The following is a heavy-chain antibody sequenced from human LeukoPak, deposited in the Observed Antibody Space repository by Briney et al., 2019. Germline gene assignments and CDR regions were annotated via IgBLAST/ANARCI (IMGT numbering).Heavy chain of an antibody. CDR2: IHTSGGT. D-gene: IGHD6-6*01. CDR1: GGSISSYY. J-gene: IGHJ4*02. Sequence: SETLSLTCTVSGGSISSYYWSWIRQPAGQGLKWIGHIHTSGGTDYNPSFKSRVTMSVDTSKNQFSLKVRSATAADTAVYYCAREGSATARPFVSNDYWGQGTLVTVSS. V-gene: IGHV4-4*07. CDR3: AREGSATARPFVSNDY.